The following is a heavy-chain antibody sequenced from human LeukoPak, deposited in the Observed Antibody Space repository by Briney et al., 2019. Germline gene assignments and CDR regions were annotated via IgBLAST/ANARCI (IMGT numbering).Heavy chain of an antibody. CDR1: GFTFSNYG. D-gene: IGHD1-26*01. Sequence: GESLKISCAASGFTFSNYGIHWVRQAPGKGLEWVAVISNDGSNKYYVDSVKGRFTISRDNSENTLYLQMNSLRAEDTAVYYCAKETGRWELEWGQGTLVTVSS. CDR2: ISNDGSNK. CDR3: AKETGRWELE. V-gene: IGHV3-30*18. J-gene: IGHJ4*02.